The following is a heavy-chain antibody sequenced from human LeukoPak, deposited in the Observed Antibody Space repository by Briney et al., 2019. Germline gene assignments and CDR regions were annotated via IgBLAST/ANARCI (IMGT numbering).Heavy chain of an antibody. D-gene: IGHD6-13*01. CDR3: ARASASNWPVDN. CDR1: GGSFSNYA. Sequence: GSSVKVSCKASGGSFSNYAISWVRQAPGQGLEWMGGITPVFGTAKYAQKFQGRVTITADYSTTTAFLEITSLTSKDTAVYYCARASASNWPVDNWGQGTLVTVSS. J-gene: IGHJ4*02. V-gene: IGHV1-69*01. CDR2: ITPVFGTA.